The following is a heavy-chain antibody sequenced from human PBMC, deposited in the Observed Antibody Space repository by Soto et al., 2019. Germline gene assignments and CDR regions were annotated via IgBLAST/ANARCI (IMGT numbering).Heavy chain of an antibody. CDR3: ARTYSSSWGLMMFDP. V-gene: IGHV4-59*01. D-gene: IGHD6-13*01. CDR1: GGSISSYY. Sequence: EPLSLTCTVSGGSISSYYGSWIRQPPGKGLEWIGYIYYSGSTNYNPSLKSRVTISVDTSKNQFSLKLSSVTAADTAVYYCARTYSSSWGLMMFDPWGQGTLVTV. J-gene: IGHJ5*02. CDR2: IYYSGST.